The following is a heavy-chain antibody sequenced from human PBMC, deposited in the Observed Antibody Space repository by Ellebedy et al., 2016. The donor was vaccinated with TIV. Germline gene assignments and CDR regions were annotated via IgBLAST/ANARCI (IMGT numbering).Heavy chain of an antibody. V-gene: IGHV3-64D*06. CDR1: GFTFSTYA. J-gene: IGHJ4*02. D-gene: IGHD6-19*01. CDR3: VKGLGFTSGWFPYFDF. CDR2: ISGNGGTT. Sequence: PGGSLRLSCSASGFTFSTYAMHWVRQAPGKGLEYVSVISGNGGTTYFADSVQGRFTISRGNSKNTLYLQMSSLRSEDTAVYYCVKGLGFTSGWFPYFDFWGQGTLVTVSS.